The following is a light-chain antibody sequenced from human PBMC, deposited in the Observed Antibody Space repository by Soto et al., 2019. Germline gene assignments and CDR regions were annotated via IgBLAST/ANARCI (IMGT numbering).Light chain of an antibody. CDR2: AAS. V-gene: IGKV1-27*01. J-gene: IGKJ1*01. CDR1: QGISNY. CDR3: QKYNSALWT. Sequence: DIQMTQSPSSLSASVGDRVTITCRASQGISNYLAWYQQKPGKVPKLLIYAASTLQSGVPSRFSGSGSGTDFTLTISSLHPEDVATYYCQKYNSALWTFGQWTKVEIK.